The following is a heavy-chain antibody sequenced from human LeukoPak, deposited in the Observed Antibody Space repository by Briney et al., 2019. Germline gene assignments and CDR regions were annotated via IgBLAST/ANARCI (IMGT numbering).Heavy chain of an antibody. D-gene: IGHD2-2*01. CDR1: GFTFSSYA. V-gene: IGHV3-23*01. CDR3: AKDFSGYCSSTSCSIFDY. CDR2: ISGSGGST. J-gene: IGHJ4*02. Sequence: GSLRLSCAASGFTFSSYAMSWVRQAPGKGLEGVSAISGSGGSTYYADSVKGRFTISRDNSKNTLYLQMNSLRAEDTAVYYCAKDFSGYCSSTSCSIFDYWGQGTLVTVSS.